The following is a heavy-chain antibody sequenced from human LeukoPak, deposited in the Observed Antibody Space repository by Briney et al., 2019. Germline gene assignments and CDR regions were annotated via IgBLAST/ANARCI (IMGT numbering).Heavy chain of an antibody. CDR3: AKDHPQVRGVIDY. CDR2: IRYDGSNK. D-gene: IGHD3-10*01. CDR1: GFTFSSYG. J-gene: IGHJ4*02. V-gene: IGHV3-30*02. Sequence: GGSLRLSCAASGFTFSSYGMHWARQAPGKGLEWVAFIRYDGSNKYYADSVKGRFTISRDNSKNTLYLQMNSLRAEDTAVYYCAKDHPQVRGVIDYWGQGTLATVSS.